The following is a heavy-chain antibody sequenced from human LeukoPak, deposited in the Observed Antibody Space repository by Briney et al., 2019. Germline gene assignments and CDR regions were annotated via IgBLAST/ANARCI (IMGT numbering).Heavy chain of an antibody. Sequence: RSQTLSLTCVISGDSVSSSRSAWNWIRQSPSRGLEWLGRTYYRSGWYNDYAVSVKSRITISPDTSKNQFSLQLNSLTPEDTAVYFCARVNSWTEEPDTGFDYWGQGTLVTVSS. CDR1: GDSVSSSRSA. J-gene: IGHJ4*02. D-gene: IGHD1-14*01. V-gene: IGHV6-1*01. CDR2: TYYRSGWYN. CDR3: ARVNSWTEEPDTGFDY.